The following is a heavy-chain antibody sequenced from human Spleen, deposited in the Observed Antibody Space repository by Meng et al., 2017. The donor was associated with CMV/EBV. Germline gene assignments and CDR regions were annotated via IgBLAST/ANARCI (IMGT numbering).Heavy chain of an antibody. J-gene: IGHJ4*02. V-gene: IGHV3-21*01. Sequence: EVQLVESGGXLVKPGGSLRLSCAASGFTFSSYSMNWVRQAPGKGLEWVSSISSSSSYIYYADSVKGRFTISRDNAKNSLYLQMNSLRAEDTAVYYCARVEGYYYDSSGYPDYWGQGTLVTVSS. CDR2: ISSSSSYI. D-gene: IGHD3-22*01. CDR1: GFTFSSYS. CDR3: ARVEGYYYDSSGYPDY.